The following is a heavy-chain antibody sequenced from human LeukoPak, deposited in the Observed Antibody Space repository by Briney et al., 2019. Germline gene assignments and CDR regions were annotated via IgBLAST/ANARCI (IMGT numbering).Heavy chain of an antibody. CDR3: AELGITMIGGV. Sequence: HTGGSLRLSCAASGFTFSSYEMNWGRQAPGKVLEWVSYISSSGSTIYYADSVKGRFTISRDNAKNSLYLQMNSLRAEDTAVYYCAELGITMIGGVWGKGTTVTISS. CDR2: ISSSGSTI. V-gene: IGHV3-48*03. D-gene: IGHD3-10*02. CDR1: GFTFSSYE. J-gene: IGHJ6*04.